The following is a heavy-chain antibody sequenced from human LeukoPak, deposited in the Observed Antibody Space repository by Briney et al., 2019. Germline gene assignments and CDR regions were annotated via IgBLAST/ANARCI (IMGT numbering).Heavy chain of an antibody. Sequence: GESLKISCKGSGYSFTNYWIGWVRQMPGKGLEWMGIIYPGDSDARYSPSFQGQVTISADKSISTAYLQWSSLKASDTAMYYCARHGGREVVPAAKLSYYYYYMDVWGKGTTVTVSS. V-gene: IGHV5-51*01. CDR3: ARHGGREVVPAAKLSYYYYYMDV. D-gene: IGHD2-2*01. CDR2: IYPGDSDA. CDR1: GYSFTNYW. J-gene: IGHJ6*03.